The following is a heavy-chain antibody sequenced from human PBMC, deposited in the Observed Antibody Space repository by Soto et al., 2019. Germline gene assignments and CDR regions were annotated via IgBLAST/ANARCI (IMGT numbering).Heavy chain of an antibody. CDR1: GGTFSSYA. Sequence: QAQLVQSGAEVKKPGSSVKVSCKASGGTFSSYAISWVRQAPGQGLEWMGGIIPIFGTANYAQKFQGRVTITADESTSTAYMELSSLRSEDTAVYYCARDHPYYGSGSYYSPYYYYGMDVWGQGTTVTVSS. CDR3: ARDHPYYGSGSYYSPYYYYGMDV. D-gene: IGHD3-10*01. J-gene: IGHJ6*02. CDR2: IIPIFGTA. V-gene: IGHV1-69*01.